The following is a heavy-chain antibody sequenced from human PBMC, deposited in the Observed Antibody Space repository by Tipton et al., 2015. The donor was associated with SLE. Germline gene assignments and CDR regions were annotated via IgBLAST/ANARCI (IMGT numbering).Heavy chain of an antibody. CDR1: GFTFSSYG. CDR2: IYSGGST. Sequence: SLRLSCAASGFTFSSYGMHWVRQAPGKGLEWVAVIYSGGSTYYADSVKGRFTISRHNSKNTLYLQMNSLRAEDTAVYYCARDPPSLGSDVWGKGTTVTVSS. CDR3: ARDPPSLGSDV. J-gene: IGHJ6*04. V-gene: IGHV3-NL1*01.